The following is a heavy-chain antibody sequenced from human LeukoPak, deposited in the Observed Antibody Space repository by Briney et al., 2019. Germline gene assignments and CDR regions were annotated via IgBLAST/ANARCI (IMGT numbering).Heavy chain of an antibody. CDR1: GFTFSSYG. V-gene: IGHV3-30*18. Sequence: PGGSLRLSCAASGFTFSSYGMHWVRQAPGKGLEWVAVISYDGSNKYYADSVKGRFTISRDNSKNTLYLQMNSLRAEDTAVYYCAKDLGLPGYMDVWGKGTTVTISS. J-gene: IGHJ6*03. CDR2: ISYDGSNK. CDR3: AKDLGLPGYMDV. D-gene: IGHD3-10*01.